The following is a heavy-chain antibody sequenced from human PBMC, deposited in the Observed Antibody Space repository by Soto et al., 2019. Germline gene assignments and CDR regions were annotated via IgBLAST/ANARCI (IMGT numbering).Heavy chain of an antibody. Sequence: PSETLSLTCTVSGGSISSYYWSWIRQPPGKGLEWIGYIYYSGSTNYNPSLKSRVTISVDTSKSQFSLKLSSVTAADTAVYYCARDRLYYDILTGYYTSYFDYWGQGTLVTVSS. V-gene: IGHV4-59*01. CDR1: GGSISSYY. CDR3: ARDRLYYDILTGYYTSYFDY. J-gene: IGHJ4*02. D-gene: IGHD3-9*01. CDR2: IYYSGST.